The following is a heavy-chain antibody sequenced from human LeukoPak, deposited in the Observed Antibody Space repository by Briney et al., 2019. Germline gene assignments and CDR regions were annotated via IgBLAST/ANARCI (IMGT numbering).Heavy chain of an antibody. Sequence: GASLKISCKGSGYIFSSYWIGWVRQMPGKGLEWMGIIYPGDSDTRYSPSFQGQVTISTDKSISTAYLQWSSLKASDTAMYYCARRGSSYFDYWGQGTLVTVSS. D-gene: IGHD6-13*01. CDR2: IYPGDSDT. CDR3: ARRGSSYFDY. J-gene: IGHJ4*02. V-gene: IGHV5-51*01. CDR1: GYIFSSYW.